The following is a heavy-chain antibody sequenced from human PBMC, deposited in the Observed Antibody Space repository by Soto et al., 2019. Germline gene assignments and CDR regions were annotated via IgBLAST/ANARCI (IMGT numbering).Heavy chain of an antibody. Sequence: QVQLVQSGAEVKKPGASVKVSCKASGYTFTSYGINWVRQAPGQGLEWMGWISAYNGNTHYAQKLKGRVTTTTATSTSTADMELRSLRSDDTAVYYCARVHSGYDSAYWGQGTRVTVSS. CDR1: GYTFTSYG. D-gene: IGHD5-12*01. V-gene: IGHV1-18*01. J-gene: IGHJ4*02. CDR3: ARVHSGYDSAY. CDR2: ISAYNGNT.